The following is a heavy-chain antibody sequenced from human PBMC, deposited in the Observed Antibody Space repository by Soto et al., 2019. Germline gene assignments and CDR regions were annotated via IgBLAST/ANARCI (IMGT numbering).Heavy chain of an antibody. Sequence: PSETLSLTCAVSGGSISSGGYSWSWIRQPPGKGLEWIGYTYHSGSTYYNPSLKSRVTISVDRSKNQFSLKLSSVTAADTAVYYGARAHDGDYGYGMDVWGQGITVTLSS. D-gene: IGHD4-17*01. V-gene: IGHV4-30-2*01. J-gene: IGHJ6*02. CDR2: TYHSGST. CDR3: ARAHDGDYGYGMDV. CDR1: GGSISSGGYS.